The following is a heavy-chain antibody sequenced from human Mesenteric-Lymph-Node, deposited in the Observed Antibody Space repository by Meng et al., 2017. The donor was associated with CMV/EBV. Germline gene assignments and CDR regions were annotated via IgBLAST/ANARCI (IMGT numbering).Heavy chain of an antibody. CDR2: INPHGNIT. CDR3: TRRLPAAPFDY. J-gene: IGHJ4*02. V-gene: IGHV3-74*01. Sequence: GGSLRLSCAASGFTFSSYWMHWVRQAPGKGLIWVSRINPHGNITVYADSVKGRFTTSRDNTKNTLYLQMIGLRADDTALYYCTRRLPAAPFDYWGQGALVTVSS. CDR1: GFTFSSYW. D-gene: IGHD2-2*01.